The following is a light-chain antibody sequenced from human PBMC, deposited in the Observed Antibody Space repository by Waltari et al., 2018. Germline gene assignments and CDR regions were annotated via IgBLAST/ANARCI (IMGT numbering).Light chain of an antibody. V-gene: IGLV4-69*01. CDR2: VNSDGSN. Sequence: QLVLTQSPSASASLGASVKLTRTLTSGHRSSAIAWLQQRPEKGPRYLMKVNSDGSNNKGDEIPDRFSGSSSGAERYLTISSLQSEDEGDYYCQTGGHGTWVFGGGTKLTVL. CDR1: SGHRSSA. J-gene: IGLJ3*02. CDR3: QTGGHGTWV.